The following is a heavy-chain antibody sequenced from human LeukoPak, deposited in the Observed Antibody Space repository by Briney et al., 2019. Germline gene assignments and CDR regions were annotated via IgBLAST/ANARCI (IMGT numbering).Heavy chain of an antibody. CDR1: GFTFSNYA. CDR3: AKARMGSSLFDY. CDR2: ITDSGGST. D-gene: IGHD6-13*01. J-gene: IGHJ4*02. Sequence: GGSLRLSCAASGFTFSNYAMNWVRQAPGKGLEWVSGITDSGGSTYYADSVKGRFTISRDNSKNTLYLQMNSLRAEDTAVYYCAKARMGSSLFDYWGQGTLVTVSS. V-gene: IGHV3-23*01.